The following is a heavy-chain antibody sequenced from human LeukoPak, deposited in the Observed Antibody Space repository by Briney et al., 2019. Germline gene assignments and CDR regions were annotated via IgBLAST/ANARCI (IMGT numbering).Heavy chain of an antibody. CDR2: INPNSGGT. D-gene: IGHD2-2*02. CDR3: ARDGRYCSSTSCYTVFDY. V-gene: IGHV1-2*02. J-gene: IGHJ4*02. Sequence: ASVKASCKASGYTFTGYYMHWVRQAPGQGLEWMGWINPNSGGTNYAQKFQGRVTMTRDTSISTAYMELSRLRSDDTAVYYCARDGRYCSSTSCYTVFDYWGQGTLVTVSS. CDR1: GYTFTGYY.